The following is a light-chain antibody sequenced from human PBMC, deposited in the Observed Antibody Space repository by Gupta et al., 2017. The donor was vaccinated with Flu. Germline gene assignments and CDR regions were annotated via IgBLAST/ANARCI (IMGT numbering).Light chain of an antibody. Sequence: DIQMTQSPSSLSASVGDRVTITCRASQSISSYLNWYQQKPGKAPKLLIYAASSLQSGVPSRFSGSGSGTDFTLTISRLQPEDFATYYCQQSYSTPSTFGQRTKLEIK. V-gene: IGKV1-39*01. CDR1: QSISSY. CDR3: QQSYSTPST. CDR2: AAS. J-gene: IGKJ2*01.